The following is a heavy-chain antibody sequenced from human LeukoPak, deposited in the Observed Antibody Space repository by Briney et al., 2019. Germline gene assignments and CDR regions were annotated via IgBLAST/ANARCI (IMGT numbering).Heavy chain of an antibody. Sequence: GGSLRLSCAVSGFTFSSYWMNWVRQAPGKGLEWVASIRKDGGEKSYVDSVKGRFTISRDNTKNSLYLQMSSLRAEDTAVYYCARDGTAAGLYFDLWGQGTLVTVSS. V-gene: IGHV3-7*01. J-gene: IGHJ4*01. D-gene: IGHD6-13*01. CDR1: GFTFSSYW. CDR3: ARDGTAAGLYFDL. CDR2: IRKDGGEK.